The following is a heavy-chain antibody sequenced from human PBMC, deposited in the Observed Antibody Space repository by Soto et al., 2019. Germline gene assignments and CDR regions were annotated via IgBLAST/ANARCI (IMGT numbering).Heavy chain of an antibody. Sequence: ASVKVSCKASGYTFTGYYMHWVRQAPGQGLEWMGWINPNSGGTNYAQKFQGRVTMTRDTSISTAYMELSRLRSDDTAVYYCARSFDYYYGSGSFDYWGQGALVTVSS. CDR2: INPNSGGT. CDR3: ARSFDYYYGSGSFDY. J-gene: IGHJ4*02. V-gene: IGHV1-2*02. D-gene: IGHD3-10*01. CDR1: GYTFTGYY.